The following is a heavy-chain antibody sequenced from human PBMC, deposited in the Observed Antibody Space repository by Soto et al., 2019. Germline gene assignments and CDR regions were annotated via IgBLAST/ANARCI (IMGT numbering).Heavy chain of an antibody. J-gene: IGHJ6*02. CDR1: GYTFTGYY. D-gene: IGHD3-3*01. Sequence: GASVKVSCKASGYTFTGYYMHWVRQAPGQGLEWMGWINPNSGGTNYAQKFQGRVTMTRDTSISTAYMELSRLRSDDTAVYYCARGEFRGGTIFGVVNNYYYGMDVWAQGTTVTVSS. CDR2: INPNSGGT. CDR3: ARGEFRGGTIFGVVNNYYYGMDV. V-gene: IGHV1-2*02.